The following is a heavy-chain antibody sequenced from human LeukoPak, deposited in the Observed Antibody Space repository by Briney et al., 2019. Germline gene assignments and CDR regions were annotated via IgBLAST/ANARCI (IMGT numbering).Heavy chain of an antibody. CDR2: ISGSAGST. Sequence: GGSLRLSCAASGFTFSSYAMSRVRQAPGKGLEWVSAISGSAGSTSYADSVKGRFTISRDNSKNMPYLQMNSLRAEDTAVYYCARGRGGSGSHYNDYWGQGTLVTVSS. V-gene: IGHV3-23*01. D-gene: IGHD3-10*01. J-gene: IGHJ4*02. CDR3: ARGRGGSGSHYNDY. CDR1: GFTFSSYA.